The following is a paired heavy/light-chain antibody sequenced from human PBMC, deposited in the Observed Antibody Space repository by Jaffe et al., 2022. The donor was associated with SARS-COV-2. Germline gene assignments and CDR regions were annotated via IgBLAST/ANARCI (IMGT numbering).Light chain of an antibody. J-gene: IGLJ3*02. V-gene: IGLV1-51*01. CDR2: DNE. Sequence: QSVLTQPPSVSATPGHKVNISCSGGSSNIGINYVSWYQHLPGTAPKLLIYDNEKRPSGIPARFSASKSGTSAALGITELQTGDEALYYCATWDNGLGGGVFGGGTKLTVL. CDR1: SSNIGINY. CDR3: ATWDNGLGGGV.
Heavy chain of an antibody. V-gene: IGHV4-39*01. CDR3: VRLRKGAYCSEGRCSNYWNFDL. J-gene: IGHJ2*01. CDR1: GGSMTTSSTY. CDR2: VFYSGTT. Sequence: HLELQESGPGLVKPSETLSLTCSVSGGSMTTSSTYWGWVRQPPAKGLEWIGYVFYSGTTYYNPSLASRVTVSVDTSKAHFSLELTSVTAADTALYYCVRLRKGAYCSEGRCSNYWNFDLWGRGTLVTVSS. D-gene: IGHD2-15*01.